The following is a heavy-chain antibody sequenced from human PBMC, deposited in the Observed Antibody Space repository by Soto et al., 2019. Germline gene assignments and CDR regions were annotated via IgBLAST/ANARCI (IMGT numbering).Heavy chain of an antibody. CDR2: IYPGDSDT. J-gene: IGHJ6*02. CDR3: ARRGEMATIGNYYYYGMDV. V-gene: IGHV5-51*01. CDR1: GYSFTSYW. D-gene: IGHD1-1*01. Sequence: GESLNISCKGSGYSFTSYWIGWVRQMPGKGLEWMGIIYPGDSDTRYSPSFQGQVTISADKSISTAYLQWSSLKASDTAMYYCARRGEMATIGNYYYYGMDVWGQGTTVTVSS.